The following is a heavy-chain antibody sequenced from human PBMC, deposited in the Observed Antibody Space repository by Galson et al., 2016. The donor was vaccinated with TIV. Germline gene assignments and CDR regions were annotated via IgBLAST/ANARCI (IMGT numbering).Heavy chain of an antibody. J-gene: IGHJ4*02. CDR3: ARAPDYSGSGSQGYFEY. Sequence: SVKVSCKASGGTFSSYAISWVRQAPGQGPEWMGGIIPMFGITNYAQTLPGRVTITADEFQSTAYMELSSLRYEDTAVYYCARAPDYSGSGSQGYFEYWGQGTLVIVSS. CDR2: IIPMFGIT. D-gene: IGHD3-10*01. CDR1: GGTFSSYA. V-gene: IGHV1-69*13.